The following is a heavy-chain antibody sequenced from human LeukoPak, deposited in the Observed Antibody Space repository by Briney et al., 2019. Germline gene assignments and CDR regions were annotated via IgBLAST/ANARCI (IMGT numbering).Heavy chain of an antibody. CDR2: IKQDGSEK. V-gene: IGHV3-7*01. CDR3: ARTPAGGPKYYFDY. J-gene: IGHJ4*02. CDR1: GFTFSSYW. D-gene: IGHD3-16*01. Sequence: QTGGSLRLSCAASGFTFSSYWMSWVRQAPGKGLEWVANIKQDGSEKYYVDSVKGRFTISRDNAKNSLYLQMNSLRAEDTAVYYCARTPAGGPKYYFDYWGQGTLVTVSS.